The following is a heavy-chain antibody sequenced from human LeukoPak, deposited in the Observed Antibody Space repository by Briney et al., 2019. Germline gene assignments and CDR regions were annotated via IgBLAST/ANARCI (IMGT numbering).Heavy chain of an antibody. D-gene: IGHD3-3*01. CDR2: VHYSGST. CDR3: ARYDFWTGSSTVGAMDV. CDR1: GGSISDYY. V-gene: IGHV4-59*01. J-gene: IGHJ6*02. Sequence: SETLSLTCTVSGGSISDYYWNWIRQPPGKGLEWIGNVHYSGSTNYNPSLKSRLTISVDTSKNQFSLKLTSVTASDTAAYFCARYDFWTGSSTVGAMDVWGQGTTVTVSS.